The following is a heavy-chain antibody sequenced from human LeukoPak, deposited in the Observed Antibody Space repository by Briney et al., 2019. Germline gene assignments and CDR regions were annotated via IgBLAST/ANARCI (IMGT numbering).Heavy chain of an antibody. CDR1: GFTLSGSA. V-gene: IGHV3-73*01. J-gene: IGHJ4*02. Sequence: GGSLRLSCAASGFTLSGSAMHWVRQASGKGLEWVGRIRSKANSYATAYAASVKGRFTISRDDSKNTLYLQMNSLKTEDTAVYYCTTEGVAAAGLDYWGQGTLVTVSS. CDR3: TTEGVAAAGLDY. D-gene: IGHD6-13*01. CDR2: IRSKANSYAT.